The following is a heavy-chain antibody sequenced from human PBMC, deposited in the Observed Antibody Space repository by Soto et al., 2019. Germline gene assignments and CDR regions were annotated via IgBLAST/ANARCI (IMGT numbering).Heavy chain of an antibody. J-gene: IGHJ4*02. Sequence: QVQLVESGGGVVQPGRSLRLSCAASGFTFSSYAMNWVRQAPGKGLEWVALISYDGSNKYYADSVKGRFTISRDNSKNTLYLQMNSLRAEDTAVYYCARESWYYFDYWGQGTLVTVSS. CDR3: ARESWYYFDY. V-gene: IGHV3-30-3*01. CDR1: GFTFSSYA. CDR2: ISYDGSNK. D-gene: IGHD6-13*01.